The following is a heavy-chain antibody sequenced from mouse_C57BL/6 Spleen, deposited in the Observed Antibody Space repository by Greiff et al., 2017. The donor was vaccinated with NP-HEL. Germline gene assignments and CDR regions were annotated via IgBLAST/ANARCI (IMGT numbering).Heavy chain of an antibody. Sequence: DVQLQESGGGLVKPGGSLKLSCAASGFTFSSYAMSWVSQTPEKRLEWVATISDGGSYTYYPDNVKGRFTISRDNAKNNLYLQMSHLKSEDTAMYYCARDGGITTRYFDYWGQGTTLTVSS. V-gene: IGHV5-4*01. CDR3: ARDGGITTRYFDY. CDR1: GFTFSSYA. J-gene: IGHJ2*01. CDR2: ISDGGSYT. D-gene: IGHD2-4*01.